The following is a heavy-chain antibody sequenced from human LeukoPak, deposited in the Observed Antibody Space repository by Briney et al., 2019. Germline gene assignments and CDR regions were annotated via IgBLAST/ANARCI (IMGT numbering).Heavy chain of an antibody. Sequence: GRSLRLSCAASGFTFSSYAMHWVRQAPGKGLXXXXXXXYDGSNRYYADSVKGRFTISRDNSKNTLYLQMNSLRAEDTAVYYCARERDYDSSGYALYFDYWGQGTLVTVSS. V-gene: IGHV3-30-3*01. J-gene: IGHJ4*02. CDR1: GFTFSSYA. CDR2: XXYDGSNR. CDR3: ARERDYDSSGYALYFDY. D-gene: IGHD3-22*01.